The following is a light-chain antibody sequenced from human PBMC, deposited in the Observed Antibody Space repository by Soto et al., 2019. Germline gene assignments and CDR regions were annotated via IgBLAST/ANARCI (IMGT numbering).Light chain of an antibody. CDR1: QSVRSS. Sequence: EILLTQSPATLSLSPGERATLSCRASQSVRSSLAWYQQKPCQAPRLLIYDASTRATGIPGRFSGSGSVTDFTLTISNLEPESFAVYYCQQRSSWPWTFGQGAKVQIK. CDR2: DAS. J-gene: IGKJ1*01. CDR3: QQRSSWPWT. V-gene: IGKV3-11*01.